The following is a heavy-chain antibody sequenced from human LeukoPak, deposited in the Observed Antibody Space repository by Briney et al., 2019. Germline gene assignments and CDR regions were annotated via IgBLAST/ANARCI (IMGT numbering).Heavy chain of an antibody. J-gene: IGHJ4*02. CDR1: GYTFSNYG. D-gene: IGHD3-9*01. Sequence: ASVKVSCKASGYTFSNYGISWGRQAPGQGGEWLGWIRGDNGNTNYAQKPQGRVTMTTDTSTSTAYMKLRSLGSDETAVYYCARVDLLTGYYFFDYWGQGTLVTVSS. CDR3: ARVDLLTGYYFFDY. V-gene: IGHV1-18*01. CDR2: IRGDNGNT.